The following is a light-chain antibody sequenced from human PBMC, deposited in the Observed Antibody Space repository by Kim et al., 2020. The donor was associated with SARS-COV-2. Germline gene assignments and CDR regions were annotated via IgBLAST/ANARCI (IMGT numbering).Light chain of an antibody. Sequence: RVSIACSGSSSNIGTNSVNWYRQVPGTAPKLLMYSNNERPSGVPDRFSGSKSGTSASLAITGLQSEDEADYYCAAWDDSLSGSYVFGAGTKVTVL. CDR1: SSNIGTNS. CDR3: AAWDDSLSGSYV. CDR2: SNN. V-gene: IGLV1-44*01. J-gene: IGLJ1*01.